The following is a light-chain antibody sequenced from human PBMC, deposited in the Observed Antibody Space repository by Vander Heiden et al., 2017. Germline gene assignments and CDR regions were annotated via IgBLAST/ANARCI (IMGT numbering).Light chain of an antibody. J-gene: IGLJ2*01. CDR2: EVS. CDR1: SSDVGGYNY. Sequence: QSALTQPPSASGSPGQSVTISCTGTSSDVGGYNYVSWYQQHPGKAPKLMIYEVSKRPSGVPDRFSGSKSGTTASLTVSGLQAEDEADYYCSSYAGSNNVVFGGGTKLT. CDR3: SSYAGSNNVV. V-gene: IGLV2-8*01.